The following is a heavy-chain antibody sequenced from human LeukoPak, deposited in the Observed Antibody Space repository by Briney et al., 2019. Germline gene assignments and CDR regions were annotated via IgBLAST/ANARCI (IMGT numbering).Heavy chain of an antibody. J-gene: IGHJ6*03. CDR1: GFTFSSYS. CDR2: ISSSSSYI. Sequence: GGSLRLSCAASGFTFSSYSMNWVRQAPGKGLEWVSSISSSSSYIYYADSVKGRFTISRDNAKNSLYLQMNSLRAEDTAVYYCAREGNYDYVWGSYRHNYMDVWGKGTTVTISS. CDR3: AREGNYDYVWGSYRHNYMDV. D-gene: IGHD3-16*02. V-gene: IGHV3-21*01.